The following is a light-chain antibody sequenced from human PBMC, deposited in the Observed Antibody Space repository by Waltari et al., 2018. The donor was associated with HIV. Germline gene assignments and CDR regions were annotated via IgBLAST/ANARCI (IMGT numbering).Light chain of an antibody. CDR3: QQYNSWPRT. CDR1: QSVSNS. Sequence: EIVMTQSPATLSVSPGGRATISCRASQSVSNSLVWYQQRPGQAPRLLIYGASTRATGIPGRFSGSGSGTEFTLTINSLQSEDFAVYYCQQYNSWPRTFGQGTKVEVK. V-gene: IGKV3-15*01. CDR2: GAS. J-gene: IGKJ1*01.